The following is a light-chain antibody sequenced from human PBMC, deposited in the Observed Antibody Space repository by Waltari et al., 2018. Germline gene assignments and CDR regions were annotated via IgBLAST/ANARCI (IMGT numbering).Light chain of an antibody. CDR3: QQSYSTPWT. V-gene: IGKV1-39*01. Sequence: DIQMTQSPSSLSASVGDRVTITCRASQSISSYLNWYQQKPGKAPKLLIYAASSLQSGVPSRLSGGGSGTDFTLTISRLQPEDFATYYCQQSYSTPWTFGQGTKVEIK. CDR1: QSISSY. CDR2: AAS. J-gene: IGKJ1*01.